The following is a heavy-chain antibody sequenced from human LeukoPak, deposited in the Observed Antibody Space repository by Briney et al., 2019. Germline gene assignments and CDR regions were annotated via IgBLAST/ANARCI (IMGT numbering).Heavy chain of an antibody. D-gene: IGHD2-21*02. CDR1: GFTFSNYA. V-gene: IGHV3-23*01. CDR3: AKTRGDNFFDY. J-gene: IGHJ4*02. CDR2: IRGFDSIT. Sequence: GGSLRLSCAASGFTFSNYAMNWVRQAPGKGLEWVSSIRGFDSITFYADSVKGRFTISRDISRNTLYLQMNSLRAEDTAVYRCAKTRGDNFFDYWGQGTLVTVSS.